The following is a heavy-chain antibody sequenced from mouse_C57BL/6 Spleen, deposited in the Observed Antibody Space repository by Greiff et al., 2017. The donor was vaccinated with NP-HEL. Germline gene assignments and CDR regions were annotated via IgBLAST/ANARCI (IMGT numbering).Heavy chain of an antibody. CDR1: GYAFSSSW. J-gene: IGHJ4*01. Sequence: QVQLQQSGPELVKPGASVKISCKASGYAFSSSWMNWVKQRPGKGLEWIGRIYPGDGDTNYNGKFKGKATLTADKSSSTAYMQLSSLTSEDSAVYFCASPLAYAMDYWGQGTSVTVSS. CDR3: ASPLAYAMDY. V-gene: IGHV1-82*01. CDR2: IYPGDGDT.